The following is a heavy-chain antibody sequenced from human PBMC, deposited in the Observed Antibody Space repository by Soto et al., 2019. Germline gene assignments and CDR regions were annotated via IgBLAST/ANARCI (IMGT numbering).Heavy chain of an antibody. Sequence: QVQLQESGAGLVKPSQTLSLTCTVSGDSISSGGYYWSWIRQHPGKGLEWIGYIYYSGSTYYNPSLKSRVTISVDTSKNQFSLKLSSVTAADTAVYYCARDVRSIRRFDYWGQGTLVTVSS. D-gene: IGHD3-10*02. J-gene: IGHJ4*02. V-gene: IGHV4-31*03. CDR3: ARDVRSIRRFDY. CDR1: GDSISSGGYY. CDR2: IYYSGST.